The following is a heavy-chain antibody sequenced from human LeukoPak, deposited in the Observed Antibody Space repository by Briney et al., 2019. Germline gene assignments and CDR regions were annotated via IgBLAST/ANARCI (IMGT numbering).Heavy chain of an antibody. CDR2: IKTDGSAK. D-gene: IGHD3-22*01. J-gene: IGHJ4*02. CDR1: RYTLIVYW. CDR3: TKDLNHDSGG. V-gene: IGHV3-7*01. Sequence: GGSLRLSCSASRYTLIVYWMTWLRQAPGKGLECVANIKTDGSAKYYPDSVKGRFTVSRDNAKNSLYLQMNNMRVEYTAIYYCTKDLNHDSGGWGQGTLVTVSS.